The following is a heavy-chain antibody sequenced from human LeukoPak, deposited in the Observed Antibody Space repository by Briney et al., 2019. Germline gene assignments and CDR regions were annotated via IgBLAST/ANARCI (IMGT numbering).Heavy chain of an antibody. V-gene: IGHV3-74*01. CDR3: ARAPSGWHATDV. Sequence: GGSLRLSCAASGFTFSRYWMHWVRQAPGKGLMWVSRVHIDVSSTTYADSVKGRFTISRDDAKNTLYLQMNSLRAEDTAVYYCARAPSGWHATDVWGQGTTVTVSS. D-gene: IGHD6-19*01. CDR2: VHIDVSST. CDR1: GFTFSRYW. J-gene: IGHJ6*02.